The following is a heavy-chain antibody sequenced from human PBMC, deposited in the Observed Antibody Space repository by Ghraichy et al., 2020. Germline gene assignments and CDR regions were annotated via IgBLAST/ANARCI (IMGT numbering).Heavy chain of an antibody. J-gene: IGHJ4*02. Sequence: SQTLSLTCAVYGGSFSGYYWSWIRQPPGKGLEWIGEINHSGSTNYNPSLKSRVTISVDTSKNQFSLKLSSVTAADTAVYYCARGGRTAPYYYGSGSYYAIWGQGTLVTVSS. CDR2: INHSGST. CDR3: ARGGRTAPYYYGSGSYYAI. D-gene: IGHD3-10*01. V-gene: IGHV4-34*01. CDR1: GGSFSGYY.